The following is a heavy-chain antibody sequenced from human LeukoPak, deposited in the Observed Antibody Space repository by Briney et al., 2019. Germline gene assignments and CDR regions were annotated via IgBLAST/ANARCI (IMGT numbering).Heavy chain of an antibody. J-gene: IGHJ5*02. CDR3: ARDRGIAGDNWFDP. CDR1: GGTFSSYA. V-gene: IGHV1-69*05. Sequence: ASVKVSCKASGGTFSSYAISWVRQAPGQGLEWMGGTIPIFGTANYAQKFQGRVTITTDESTSTAYMELSSLRSEDTAVYYCARDRGIAGDNWFDPWGQGTLVTVSS. CDR2: TIPIFGTA. D-gene: IGHD3-10*01.